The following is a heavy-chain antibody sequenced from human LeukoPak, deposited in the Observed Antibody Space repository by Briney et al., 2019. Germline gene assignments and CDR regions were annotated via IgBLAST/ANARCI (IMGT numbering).Heavy chain of an antibody. CDR3: AKNCRGLPDEPFDY. V-gene: IGHV3-21*04. CDR1: GFTFSSYS. J-gene: IGHJ4*02. CDR2: ISSSSSYI. D-gene: IGHD4-17*01. Sequence: GGSLRLSCAASGFTFSSYSMNWVRQAPGKGLEWVSSISSSSSYIYYADSVKGRFTISRDNAKNSLYLQMNSLRAEDTAVYYCAKNCRGLPDEPFDYWGQGTLVTVSS.